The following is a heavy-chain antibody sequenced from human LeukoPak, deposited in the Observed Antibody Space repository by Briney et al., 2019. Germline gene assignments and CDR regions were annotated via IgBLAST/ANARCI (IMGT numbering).Heavy chain of an antibody. V-gene: IGHV4-39*07. CDR1: GGSISSSSYY. D-gene: IGHD6-19*01. CDR3: ARDSGSGSGWPIDY. Sequence: SETLSLTCTVSGGSISSSSYYWGWIRQPPGKGLEWIGSIYYSGSTNYNPSLKSRVTISVDTSKNQFSLKLSSVTAADTAVYYCARDSGSGSGWPIDYWGQGTLVTVSS. J-gene: IGHJ4*02. CDR2: IYYSGST.